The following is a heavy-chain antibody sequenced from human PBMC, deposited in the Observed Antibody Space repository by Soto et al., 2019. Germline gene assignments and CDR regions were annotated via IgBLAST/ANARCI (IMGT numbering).Heavy chain of an antibody. Sequence: EVQLVESGGGLVQPGESLRLSCAASGFTFSSYWMHWVRQAPGKGLVWVSRINSDGSSTSYAGSVKGRFTISRDNAKNTLYRQMNSLRAEGSAVYYCVRTSLVVAAATREDYWGQGTLVTVSS. D-gene: IGHD2-15*01. CDR2: INSDGSST. CDR3: VRTSLVVAAATREDY. J-gene: IGHJ4*02. CDR1: GFTFSSYW. V-gene: IGHV3-74*01.